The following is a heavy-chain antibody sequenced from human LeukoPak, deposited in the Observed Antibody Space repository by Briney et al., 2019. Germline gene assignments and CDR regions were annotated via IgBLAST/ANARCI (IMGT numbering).Heavy chain of an antibody. J-gene: IGHJ4*02. CDR2: ISAYNGNT. V-gene: IGHV1-18*01. D-gene: IGHD3-10*01. CDR3: ARDPLLLWFGELHY. CDR1: GYTFTSYG. Sequence: ASVKVSCKASGYTFTSYGISWVRQAPGQGLEWMGWISAYNGNTNYAQKLQGRVTMTTDTSTSTAYMGLRSLRSDDTAVYYCARDPLLLWFGELHYWGQGTLVTVSS.